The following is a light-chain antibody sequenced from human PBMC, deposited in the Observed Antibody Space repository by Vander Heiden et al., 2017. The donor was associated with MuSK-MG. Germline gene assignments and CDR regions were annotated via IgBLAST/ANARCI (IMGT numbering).Light chain of an antibody. CDR1: RGSVANNY. V-gene: IGLV6-57*01. CDR3: QSHDSDNVI. Sequence: NFILTQPHSVPAAPGQTVTISCTRSRGSVANNYVQWYQQRPGNSPTTVIFYDNQRPSGVPDRFSGSIDTSSTYAPLTMSGLKAEDEDDYYSQSHDSDNVIFGGGTRLTVL. CDR2: YDN. J-gene: IGLJ2*01.